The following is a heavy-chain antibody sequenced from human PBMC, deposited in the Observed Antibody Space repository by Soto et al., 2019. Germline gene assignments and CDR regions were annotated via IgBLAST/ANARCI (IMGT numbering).Heavy chain of an antibody. CDR3: AKDSSNGDYGPSLYGMDV. J-gene: IGHJ6*02. D-gene: IGHD4-17*01. Sequence: GESLKISCAASGFTFSSYGMHWVRQAPGKGLEWVAVISYDGSNKYYADSVKGRFTISRDNSKNTLYLQMNSLRAEDTAVYYCAKDSSNGDYGPSLYGMDVWGQGTTVTVSS. CDR2: ISYDGSNK. CDR1: GFTFSSYG. V-gene: IGHV3-30*18.